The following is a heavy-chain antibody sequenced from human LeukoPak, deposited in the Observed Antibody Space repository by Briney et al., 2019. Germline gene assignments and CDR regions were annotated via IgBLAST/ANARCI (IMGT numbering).Heavy chain of an antibody. Sequence: GGALILSCAAPGFTFNSYTMPWGRQAPSKGLEWVSFISSRSSFIKYTDSVKGRFTISIDNAKNSLYLVMNSLKAEDRAVYFCAREISGGGTAFDFWGQGTPVTVSS. CDR2: ISSRSSFI. D-gene: IGHD2-15*01. J-gene: IGHJ4*02. V-gene: IGHV3-21*01. CDR3: AREISGGGTAFDF. CDR1: GFTFNSYT.